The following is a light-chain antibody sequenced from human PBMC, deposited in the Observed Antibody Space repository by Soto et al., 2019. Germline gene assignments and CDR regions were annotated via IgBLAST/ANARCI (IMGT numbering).Light chain of an antibody. J-gene: IGKJ2*01. CDR1: QSVLYSSNNKNY. V-gene: IGKV4-1*01. CDR2: WAS. Sequence: DIVMTQSPDSLAVSLGERATINCKSSQSVLYSSNNKNYLAWYQQKPGQPPKLLIYWASNRESGVPDRFSGSGSVTDFTLPISSLQAEYVAVYYCQQYYRTPYTFGQGTKLEIK. CDR3: QQYYRTPYT.